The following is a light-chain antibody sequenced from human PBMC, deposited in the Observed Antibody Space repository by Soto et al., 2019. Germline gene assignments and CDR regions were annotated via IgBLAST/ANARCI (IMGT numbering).Light chain of an antibody. CDR2: GAS. CDR1: QSVSSSY. Sequence: EIVFAHSPGTLSLSAVERATLSCRASQSVSSSYLAWYQQKPGQAPRLLIYGASSRATGIPDRFSGSGSGTDFTLTISRLEPEDFAVYYCQQYGSSPWTFGQGTKVDI. CDR3: QQYGSSPWT. V-gene: IGKV3-20*01. J-gene: IGKJ1*01.